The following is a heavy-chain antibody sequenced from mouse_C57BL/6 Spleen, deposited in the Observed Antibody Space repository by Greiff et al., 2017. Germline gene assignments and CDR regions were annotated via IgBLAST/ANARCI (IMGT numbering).Heavy chain of an antibody. CDR3: ARLDTTVVVDY. Sequence: QVHVKQSGAELARPGASVKLSCKASGYTFTSYGISWVKQRTGQGLEWIGEIYPRSGNTYYNEKFKGKATLTADKSSSTAYMELRSLTSEDSAVYFCARLDTTVVVDYWGQGTTLTVSS. J-gene: IGHJ2*01. V-gene: IGHV1-81*01. CDR1: GYTFTSYG. CDR2: IYPRSGNT. D-gene: IGHD1-1*01.